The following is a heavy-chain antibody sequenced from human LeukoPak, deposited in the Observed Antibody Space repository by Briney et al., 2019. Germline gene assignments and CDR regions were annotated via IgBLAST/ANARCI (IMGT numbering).Heavy chain of an antibody. CDR3: ARGRYDSSGYYSIFDS. V-gene: IGHV3-21*01. D-gene: IGHD3-22*01. J-gene: IGHJ4*02. CDR2: INSGNIYI. CDR1: GFTFSSYS. Sequence: PGGSLRLSCAASGFTFSSYSMNWVRQAPRKGLEWVSCINSGNIYIYYADLVKGRFTISRDNAKNSLYLQMNSLRAEDTAVYYCARGRYDSSGYYSIFDSWGQGTLVTVSS.